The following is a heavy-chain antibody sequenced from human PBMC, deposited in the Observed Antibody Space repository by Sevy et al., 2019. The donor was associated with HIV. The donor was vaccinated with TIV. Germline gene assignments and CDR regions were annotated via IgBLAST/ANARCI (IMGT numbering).Heavy chain of an antibody. Sequence: GGSLRLSCAASGFTFSNAWMNWVRQAPGKGLEWVGRIKSKTDGETTDYEAPVKGRFTISRDDSKNTLYLQMNSLKTEDTAVYHCTVDPALSYWGQGTLVTVSS. CDR1: GFTFSNAW. J-gene: IGHJ4*02. V-gene: IGHV3-15*07. CDR2: IKSKTDGETT. D-gene: IGHD3-16*01. CDR3: TVDPALSY.